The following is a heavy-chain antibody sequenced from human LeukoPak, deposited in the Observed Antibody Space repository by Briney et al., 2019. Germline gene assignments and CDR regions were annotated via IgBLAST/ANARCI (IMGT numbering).Heavy chain of an antibody. Sequence: GGSLRPSCAASGFTFSTYRMTWVRQAPSKGLEWVSYVSGSSDIISYADSVKGRFTISRDNAKNSLYLQINSLRAEDTAVYYCARGRNYGEGDYWGQGTLVTVSS. CDR1: GFTFSTYR. CDR2: VSGSSDII. J-gene: IGHJ4*02. V-gene: IGHV3-48*04. D-gene: IGHD4-17*01. CDR3: ARGRNYGEGDY.